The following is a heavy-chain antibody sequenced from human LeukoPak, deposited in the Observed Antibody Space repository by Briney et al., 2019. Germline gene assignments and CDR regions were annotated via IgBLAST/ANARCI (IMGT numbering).Heavy chain of an antibody. J-gene: IGHJ4*02. CDR3: SLPFFGYDILTGYYTYNDY. Sequence: PGGSLRLSCAASGFTFSSYAMHWVRQAPGKGLEWVAVISYDGSNKYYADSVKGRFTISRDNSKNTLYLQMNSLRAEDTAVYYCSLPFFGYDILTGYYTYNDYWGQGTLVTVSS. CDR2: ISYDGSNK. CDR1: GFTFSSYA. V-gene: IGHV3-30*04. D-gene: IGHD3-9*01.